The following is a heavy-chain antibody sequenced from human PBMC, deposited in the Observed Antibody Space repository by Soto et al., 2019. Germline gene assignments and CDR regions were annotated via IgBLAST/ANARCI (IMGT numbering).Heavy chain of an antibody. V-gene: IGHV1-2*02. Sequence: QVQLVQSGAEVKKPGASVKVSCKASGYTFTGYYMHWVRQAPGQGLEWMGWINPNSGGTNYAQKCQGRVTMTRDTSISTAYMELSRLRSDDTAVYYCARGWITIFGVVNYYYGMDVWGQGTTVTVSS. D-gene: IGHD3-3*01. CDR2: INPNSGGT. CDR1: GYTFTGYY. CDR3: ARGWITIFGVVNYYYGMDV. J-gene: IGHJ6*02.